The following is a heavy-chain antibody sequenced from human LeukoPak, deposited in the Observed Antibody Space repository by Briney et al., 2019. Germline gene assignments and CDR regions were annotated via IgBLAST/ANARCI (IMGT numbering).Heavy chain of an antibody. D-gene: IGHD2-2*01. V-gene: IGHV1-3*03. CDR2: INAGNGNT. J-gene: IGHJ6*03. Sequence: ASVKVSCKASGYTFTSYAMHWVRQAPGQRLEWMGWINAGNGNTKYSQEFQGRVTMTRNTSISTAYMELSSLRSEDTAVYYCARGGVVVPAAPSTYYYYYYYYMDVWGKGTTVTISS. CDR3: ARGGVVVPAAPSTYYYYYYYYMDV. CDR1: GYTFTSYA.